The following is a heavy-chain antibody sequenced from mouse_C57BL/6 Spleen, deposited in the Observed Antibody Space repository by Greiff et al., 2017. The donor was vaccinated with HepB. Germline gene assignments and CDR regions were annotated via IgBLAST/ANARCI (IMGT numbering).Heavy chain of an antibody. CDR1: GYTFTDYY. Sequence: EVQLQQSGPELVKPGASVKISCKASGYTFTDYYMNWVKQSHGKSLEWIGDINPNNGGTSYNQKFKGKATLTVDKSSSTAYMELRSLTSEDSAVYYCASGGIYDGCYGDFYWYFDVWGTGTTVTVSS. CDR2: INPNNGGT. D-gene: IGHD2-3*01. V-gene: IGHV1-26*01. J-gene: IGHJ1*03. CDR3: ASGGIYDGCYGDFYWYFDV.